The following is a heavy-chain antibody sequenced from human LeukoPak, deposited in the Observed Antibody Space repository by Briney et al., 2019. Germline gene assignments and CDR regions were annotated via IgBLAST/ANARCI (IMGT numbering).Heavy chain of an antibody. CDR1: GGSISSYY. Sequence: PSETLSLTCTVSGGSISSYYWTWIRQPPGKGLGLEWIGYIYYSGGTNYNPSLKSRVTISIDTSKNQVSLKLSSVTAADTAVYYCARRTTVTPNWFDPWGQGTLVTVSS. CDR2: IYYSGGT. V-gene: IGHV4-59*08. D-gene: IGHD4-17*01. J-gene: IGHJ5*02. CDR3: ARRTTVTPNWFDP.